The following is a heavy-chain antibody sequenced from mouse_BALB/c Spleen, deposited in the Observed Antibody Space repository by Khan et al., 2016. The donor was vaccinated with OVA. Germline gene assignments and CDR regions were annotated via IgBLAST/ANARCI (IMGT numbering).Heavy chain of an antibody. V-gene: IGHV1-9*01. CDR3: ARWNYYGSSSWFGY. CDR2: ILPGSGSN. Sequence: QVQLQQSGAELMKPGASVKISCKATGYTFSSYWIEWVKQRPGHGLEWIGEILPGSGSNNYNEKFKGKATFTADTSSNTAYMQLSSLTSEDSAVYYCARWNYYGSSSWFGYWGQGTLVTVST. D-gene: IGHD1-1*01. J-gene: IGHJ3*01. CDR1: GYTFSSYW.